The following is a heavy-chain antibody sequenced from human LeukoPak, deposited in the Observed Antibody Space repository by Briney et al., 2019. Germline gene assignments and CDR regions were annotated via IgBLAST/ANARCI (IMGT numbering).Heavy chain of an antibody. D-gene: IGHD2-2*01. CDR1: GFTLSSYG. Sequence: GGSLRLSCAASGFTLSSYGMHWVRQAPGKGLEWVAFIRYDGSNKYYADSVKGRFTISRDNSKNTLYLQMYSLRAEDTAVYYCAKLIVVVPAANEDYFDYWGQGTLVTVSS. CDR3: AKLIVVVPAANEDYFDY. V-gene: IGHV3-30*02. J-gene: IGHJ4*02. CDR2: IRYDGSNK.